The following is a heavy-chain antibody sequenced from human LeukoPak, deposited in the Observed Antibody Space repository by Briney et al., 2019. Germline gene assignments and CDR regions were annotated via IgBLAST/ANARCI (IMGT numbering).Heavy chain of an antibody. CDR2: IKQDGSEK. J-gene: IGHJ4*02. D-gene: IGHD2-2*01. CDR3: AIGYCTTTTCDGVGY. Sequence: PGGSLRLSCAASGFTFSSYWMSWVRQAPGKGLEWVANIKQDGSEKYYVDSVKGRFTISRDNAKNTLYLQMNSLRVEDTAMYYCAIGYCTTTTCDGVGYWGQGTLVTVSS. CDR1: GFTFSSYW. V-gene: IGHV3-7*01.